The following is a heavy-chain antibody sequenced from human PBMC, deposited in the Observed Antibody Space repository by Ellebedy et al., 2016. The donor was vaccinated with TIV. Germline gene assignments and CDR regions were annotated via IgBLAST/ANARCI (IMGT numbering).Heavy chain of an antibody. Sequence: SETLSLTCGVSGYSISSGYYWGCIRQPPGTGLESIGSIYHSGSTFYNPSLKSRVSISVDTTKNQFSLRLASVTAADTAVYYCARDGTILVPAADMDVWGKGTTVTVSS. CDR3: ARDGTILVPAADMDV. D-gene: IGHD2-2*01. CDR2: IYHSGST. J-gene: IGHJ6*03. V-gene: IGHV4-38-2*02. CDR1: GYSISSGYY.